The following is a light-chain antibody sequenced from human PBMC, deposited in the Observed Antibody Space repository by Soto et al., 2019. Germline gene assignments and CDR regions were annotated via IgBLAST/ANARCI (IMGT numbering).Light chain of an antibody. J-gene: IGLJ2*01. Sequence: QYVLTQPPSVSEAPRPRVTISCSGGSSNIGINAENLYQQLPVKAPKLHIDYDDLLPSGVSDRFSGYKSGTSASLVISGLQSEDEADYYCSAWVDRLNAVVFGGGTKQTVL. CDR3: SAWVDRLNAVV. CDR2: YDD. V-gene: IGLV1-36*01. CDR1: SSNIGINA.